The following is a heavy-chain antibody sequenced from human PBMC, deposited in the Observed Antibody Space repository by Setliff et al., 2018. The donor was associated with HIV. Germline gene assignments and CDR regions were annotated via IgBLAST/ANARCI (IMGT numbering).Heavy chain of an antibody. J-gene: IGHJ5*02. CDR1: GFNFDGFA. Sequence: PGGSLRLSCAASGFNFDGFAMNWVRQAPGKGLEWVSRIGWDGGHIDYANSVQGRFTISRDNAKNSLYLQMSSLRPEDTAVYYCAGGTGWLIDHWGRGTRVTVSS. CDR3: AGGTGWLIDH. CDR2: IGWDGGHI. D-gene: IGHD3-22*01. V-gene: IGHV3-9*01.